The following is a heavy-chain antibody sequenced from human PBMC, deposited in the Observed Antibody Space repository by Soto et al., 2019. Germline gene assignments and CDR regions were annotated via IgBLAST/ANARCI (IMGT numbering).Heavy chain of an antibody. D-gene: IGHD2-15*01. V-gene: IGHV3-23*01. Sequence: VGSLRLSCAASGFTFSSYAMSWVRQAPGKGLEWVSAISGSGGSTYYADSVKGRFTISRDNSKNTLYLQMNSLRAEDTAVYYCAKEGHAVVVAATVGSEFDYWGQGTLVTVSS. CDR1: GFTFSSYA. J-gene: IGHJ4*02. CDR2: ISGSGGST. CDR3: AKEGHAVVVAATVGSEFDY.